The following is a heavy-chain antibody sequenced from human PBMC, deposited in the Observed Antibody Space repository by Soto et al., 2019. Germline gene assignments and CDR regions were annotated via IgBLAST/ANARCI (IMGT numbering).Heavy chain of an antibody. CDR2: INHSGST. V-gene: IGHV4-34*01. CDR3: ARPSGSYLYYFDY. Sequence: PSETLSLTCAVYGGSFRGYFWTWIRQPPGTGLEWIGEINHSGSTYYNPSLKSRVTISVDTSKNQFSLKLSSVTAADTAVYYCARPSGSYLYYFDYWGQGTLVTVSS. D-gene: IGHD1-26*01. J-gene: IGHJ4*02. CDR1: GGSFRGYF.